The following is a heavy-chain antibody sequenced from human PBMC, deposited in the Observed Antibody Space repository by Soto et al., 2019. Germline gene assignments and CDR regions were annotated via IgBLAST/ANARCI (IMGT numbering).Heavy chain of an antibody. J-gene: IGHJ4*02. V-gene: IGHV2-5*02. CDR1: GFSLSTSGVG. D-gene: IGHD5-18*01. CDR3: AHSRYSNGYLPFDC. Sequence: QITLKESGPTLVKPTQTLTLTCTFSGFSLSTSGVGVGWIRQPPGKALEWLALIYWDDYKRYSPSLKSRRTITKGTSKNQVVLTMTNMDPVDTATYYCAHSRYSNGYLPFDCWGQGTLVTVSS. CDR2: IYWDDYK.